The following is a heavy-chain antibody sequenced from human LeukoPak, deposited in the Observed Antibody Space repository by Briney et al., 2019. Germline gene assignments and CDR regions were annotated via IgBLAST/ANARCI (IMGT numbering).Heavy chain of an antibody. CDR2: IYPGDSDT. CDR1: GYKFTNYW. Sequence: GESLKISCKGSGYKFTNYWIGWVRQMPGKGLEWMGIIYPGDSDTRYATSFQGQVTISADKSISTAYLQWSSLKASDTAMYYCARQNDWYFDLWGRSTLVTVSS. V-gene: IGHV5-51*01. J-gene: IGHJ2*01. D-gene: IGHD1-1*01. CDR3: ARQNDWYFDL.